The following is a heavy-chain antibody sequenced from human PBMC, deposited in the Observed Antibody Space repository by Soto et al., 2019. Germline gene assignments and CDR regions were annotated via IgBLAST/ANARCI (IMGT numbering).Heavy chain of an antibody. D-gene: IGHD3-3*01. J-gene: IGHJ6*02. CDR1: GYTFTSYD. CDR3: ARGLLERLYYDDYGMDV. Sequence: QVQLVQSGAEVKKHGASVKVSCKASGYTFTSYDINWVRQATGQGLEWMGWMNPNSGNTGYAQQFQGRVNMTRNTYISTSYMELSSLSSEDTAVYYCARGLLERLYYDDYGMDVWGQGTTVTVSS. CDR2: MNPNSGNT. V-gene: IGHV1-8*01.